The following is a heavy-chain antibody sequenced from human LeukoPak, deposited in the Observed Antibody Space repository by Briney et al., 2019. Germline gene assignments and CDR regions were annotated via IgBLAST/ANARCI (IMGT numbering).Heavy chain of an antibody. V-gene: IGHV4-34*01. CDR1: GESLNSYY. CDR2: IYESGTT. J-gene: IGHJ4*02. CDR3: ARGAWATRLGS. Sequence: PSETLSLTCAVYGESLNSYYWSWVRQPPGEGLEWIGEIYESGTTEYNPSLKSRVTISMVPSKQQFSLSLRSVTAADTAVYYCARGAWATRLGSWGLGTPVIVSS. D-gene: IGHD2-15*01.